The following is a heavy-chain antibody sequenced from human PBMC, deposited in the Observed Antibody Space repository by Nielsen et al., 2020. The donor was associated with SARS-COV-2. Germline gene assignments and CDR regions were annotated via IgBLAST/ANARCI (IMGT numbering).Heavy chain of an antibody. Sequence: SETLSLTCTVSGGSVSSGSYYWSWIRQPPGKGLEWIGYIYYSGSTNYNPSLKSRVTISVDTSKNQFSLKLSSVTAADTAVYYCASSRGDYRGFDYWGQGTLVTVSS. V-gene: IGHV4-61*01. CDR3: ASSRGDYRGFDY. J-gene: IGHJ4*02. CDR2: IYYSGST. CDR1: GGSVSSGSYY. D-gene: IGHD4-17*01.